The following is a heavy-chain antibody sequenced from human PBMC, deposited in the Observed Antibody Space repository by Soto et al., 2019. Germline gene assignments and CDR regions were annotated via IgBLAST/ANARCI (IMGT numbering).Heavy chain of an antibody. D-gene: IGHD6-19*01. Sequence: QVQLVQSGAGVKKPGASVRVSCRASGYIFTSYGITWVRQAPGQGLEWMGWVSGFNANTRFAQKFQGRLTLTTDTSTATAYMELTSLTSDDTAVYFCARDRVLITVAGFLDYWGQGTLITVSS. CDR3: ARDRVLITVAGFLDY. J-gene: IGHJ4*02. CDR2: VSGFNANT. CDR1: GYIFTSYG. V-gene: IGHV1-18*01.